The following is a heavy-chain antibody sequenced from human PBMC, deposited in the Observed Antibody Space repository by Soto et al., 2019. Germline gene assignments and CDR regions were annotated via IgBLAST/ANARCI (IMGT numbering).Heavy chain of an antibody. CDR1: GGSIRSYY. CDR3: ARTYGDCFDY. V-gene: IGHV4-59*01. CDR2: IYYSGST. Sequence: SETLSLTCTVSGGSIRSYYWSWIRQPPGKGLEWIGNIYYSGSTNYNPSLKSRVTISVDTSKNQFSLKLSSVTAADTAAYYCARTYGDCFDYWGQGTLVIVSS. D-gene: IGHD4-17*01. J-gene: IGHJ4*02.